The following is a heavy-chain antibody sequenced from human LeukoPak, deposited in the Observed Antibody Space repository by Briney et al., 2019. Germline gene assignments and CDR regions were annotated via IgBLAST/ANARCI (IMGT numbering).Heavy chain of an antibody. CDR1: GGSISNYC. Sequence: SETLSLTCTVSGGSISNYCWSWIRQPPGKGLEWIGYIHTSGSTTYNPSLKSRVTISVDTSKNQFSLKLSSVTAADTAVYYCARRTWGVYYFDYWGQGTLVTVSS. CDR2: IHTSGST. D-gene: IGHD3-10*01. J-gene: IGHJ4*02. V-gene: IGHV4-4*09. CDR3: ARRTWGVYYFDY.